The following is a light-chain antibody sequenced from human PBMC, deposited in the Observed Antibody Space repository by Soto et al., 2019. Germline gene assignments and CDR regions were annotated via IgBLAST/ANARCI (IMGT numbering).Light chain of an antibody. V-gene: IGLV2-23*01. Sequence: QSALTQPASVSGSPGQSITISCTGTRSDVGSYDLVSWYQKHPGKAPKVMIYEGTKRPSGVSNRFSGSKSGNTASLTISGLQAEDEADYYCCSYAGSSTFVIFGGGTKLTVL. J-gene: IGLJ2*01. CDR3: CSYAGSSTFVI. CDR1: RSDVGSYDL. CDR2: EGT.